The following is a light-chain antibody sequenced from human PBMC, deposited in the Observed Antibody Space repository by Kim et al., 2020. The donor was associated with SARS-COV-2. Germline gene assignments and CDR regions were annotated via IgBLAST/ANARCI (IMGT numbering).Light chain of an antibody. V-gene: IGKV3-20*01. CDR3: QQYGSSLYT. Sequence: LSPGERATLACRASQSVSSSYLAWYQQKPGQAPRLLIYGASSSATGIPDMFSGSGSGTDFTLTISRLEPEDFAVYYCQQYGSSLYTFGQGTKLEI. J-gene: IGKJ2*01. CDR2: GAS. CDR1: QSVSSSY.